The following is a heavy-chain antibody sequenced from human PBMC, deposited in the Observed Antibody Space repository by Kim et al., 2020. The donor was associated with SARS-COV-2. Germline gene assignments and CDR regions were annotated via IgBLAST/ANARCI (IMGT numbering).Heavy chain of an antibody. CDR1: GFTFSSYG. J-gene: IGHJ4*01. D-gene: IGHD3-22*01. CDR3: AKMPYYYDSSGYYDY. V-gene: IGHV3-30*18. CDR2: ISYDGSNK. Sequence: GGSLRLSCAASGFTFSSYGMHWVRQAPGKGLEWVAVISYDGSNKYYADSVKGRFTISRDNSKNTLYLQMNSLRAEDTAVYYCAKMPYYYDSSGYYDYWG.